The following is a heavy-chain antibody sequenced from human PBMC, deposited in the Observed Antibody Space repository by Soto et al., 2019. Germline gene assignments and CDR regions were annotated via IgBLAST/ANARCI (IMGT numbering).Heavy chain of an antibody. CDR2: IYHSGST. Sequence: QVQLQESGPGLVKPSGTLSLTCAVSGASISSSNWWSWVRQPPGKGLEWIGEIYHSGSTNYNPSLKGRVTISVDKSRHQFSLKLSSVTAAYTAVYYCASRWGEGRVDYWGQGTLVTVSS. J-gene: IGHJ4*02. CDR3: ASRWGEGRVDY. D-gene: IGHD3-10*01. V-gene: IGHV4-4*02. CDR1: GASISSSNW.